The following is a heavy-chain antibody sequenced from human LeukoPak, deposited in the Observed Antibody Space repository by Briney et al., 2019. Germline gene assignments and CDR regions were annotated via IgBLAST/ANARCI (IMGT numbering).Heavy chain of an antibody. CDR3: ARDFGIAIVNPTWFDP. CDR2: IIPIFGTA. CDR1: GGTFSSYA. J-gene: IGHJ5*02. D-gene: IGHD2-21*01. Sequence: ASVKVSCKASGGTFSSYAISWVRQAPGQGLEWMGGIIPIFGTANYAQKFQGRVTITTDESTSTAYMELSSLGSEDTAVYYCARDFGIAIVNPTWFDPWGQGTLVTVSS. V-gene: IGHV1-69*05.